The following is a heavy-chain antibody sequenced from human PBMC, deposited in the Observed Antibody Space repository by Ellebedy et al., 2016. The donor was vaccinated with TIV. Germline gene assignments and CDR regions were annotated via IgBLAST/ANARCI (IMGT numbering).Heavy chain of an antibody. CDR3: AKEGDSSGYYYGYYFDY. V-gene: IGHV3-33*06. CDR1: GFTFSTYG. Sequence: GESLKISXAASGFTFSTYGMHWVRQAPGKGLEWVAVIWNDGSNKYYADSVKGRFTISRDNSKNTLYLQMNSLRAEDTAVYYCAKEGDSSGYYYGYYFDYWGQGTLVTVSS. J-gene: IGHJ4*02. CDR2: IWNDGSNK. D-gene: IGHD3-22*01.